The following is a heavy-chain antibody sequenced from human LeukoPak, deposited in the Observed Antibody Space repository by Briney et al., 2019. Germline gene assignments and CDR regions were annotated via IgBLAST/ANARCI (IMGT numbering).Heavy chain of an antibody. D-gene: IGHD5/OR15-5a*01. J-gene: IGHJ4*02. CDR2: IKSEAEGGTT. Sequence: GEPLTLSCEASGFTFSNVLMNWVRQAPGKGLEWICRIKSEAEGGTTEYVAPLKGRFTISRDDSKNTVYLQMNSLKSEDTALYYCVSRIRSTGDYWGQGTLVTVSS. CDR3: VSRIRSTGDY. CDR1: GFTFSNVL. V-gene: IGHV3-15*01.